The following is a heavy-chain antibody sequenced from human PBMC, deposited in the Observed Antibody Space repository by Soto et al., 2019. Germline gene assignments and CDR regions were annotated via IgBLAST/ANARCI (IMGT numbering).Heavy chain of an antibody. J-gene: IGHJ4*02. Sequence: PELSLRRSCVPSGITFSSTWLCWVRQAPGKGREWVSAISGSGGSTYYADSVKGRFTISRDNSKNTLYLQMNSLRAEDTAVYYCAKGDVGVPAAQHFDYWGQGT. CDR2: ISGSGGST. CDR3: AKGDVGVPAAQHFDY. V-gene: IGHV3-23*01. D-gene: IGHD2-2*01. CDR1: GITFSSTW.